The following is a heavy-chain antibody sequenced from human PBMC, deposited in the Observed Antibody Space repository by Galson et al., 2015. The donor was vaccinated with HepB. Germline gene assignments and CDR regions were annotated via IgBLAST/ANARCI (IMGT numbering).Heavy chain of an antibody. D-gene: IGHD6-13*01. CDR2: IDWEDNK. Sequence: PALVKPTQTLTLTCTFSGFSLDTLGMCVSWLRQPPGKALEWLAVIDWEDNKYYNSSLKTRVTISKDTSKNQVFLTMTNMDPGDAAAYFCARTLRSSWYGHDASDFWGQGKVVTVSS. CDR1: GFSLDTLGMC. J-gene: IGHJ3*01. CDR3: ARTLRSSWYGHDASDF. V-gene: IGHV2-70*01.